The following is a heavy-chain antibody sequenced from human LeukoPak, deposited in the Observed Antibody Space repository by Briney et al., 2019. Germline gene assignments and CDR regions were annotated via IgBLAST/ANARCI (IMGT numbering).Heavy chain of an antibody. J-gene: IGHJ4*02. CDR2: INPNSGGT. CDR1: GYTFTGYY. V-gene: IGHV1-2*02. CDR3: ARVLRGGFSTSASGYFDY. D-gene: IGHD2-2*01. Sequence: GASVKVSCKGSGYTFTGYYMHWVRQAPGQGLEWMGWINPNSGGTNYAQKFQGRVTMTRDTSISTAYMELSRLRSDDTAVYYCARVLRGGFSTSASGYFDYWGQGTLVTVSS.